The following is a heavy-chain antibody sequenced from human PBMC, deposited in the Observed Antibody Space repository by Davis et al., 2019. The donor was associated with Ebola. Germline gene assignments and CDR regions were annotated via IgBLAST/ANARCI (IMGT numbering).Heavy chain of an antibody. V-gene: IGHV3-33*01. CDR3: ARGVEQLWYYGMDV. Sequence: GESLKISCAASGFTFSSYGMHWVRQAPGKGLEWVAVIWYDGSNKYYADSVKGRFTISRDNSKNTLYLQMNSLRAEDTAVYYCARGVEQLWYYGMDVWGQGTTVTVSS. J-gene: IGHJ6*02. CDR1: GFTFSSYG. D-gene: IGHD6-6*01. CDR2: IWYDGSNK.